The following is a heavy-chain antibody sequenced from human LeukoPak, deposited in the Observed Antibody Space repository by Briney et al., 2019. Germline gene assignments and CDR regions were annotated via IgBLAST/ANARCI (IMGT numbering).Heavy chain of an antibody. CDR3: ARTSITMVRGSPRGVWFDP. CDR2: INHSGST. D-gene: IGHD3-10*01. Sequence: SSETLSLTCAVYGGSFSGYYWSWIRQPPGKGLEWIGEINHSGSTNYNPSLKSRVTISVDTSKNQFSLKLSSVTAADTAVYYCARTSITMVRGSPRGVWFDPWGQGTLVTVSS. CDR1: GGSFSGYY. J-gene: IGHJ5*02. V-gene: IGHV4-34*01.